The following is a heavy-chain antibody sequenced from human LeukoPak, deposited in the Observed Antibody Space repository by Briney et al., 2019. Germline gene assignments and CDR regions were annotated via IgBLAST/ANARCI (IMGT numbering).Heavy chain of an antibody. V-gene: IGHV3-7*03. J-gene: IGHJ3*02. CDR1: GFTFSSYW. D-gene: IGHD3-9*01. Sequence: PGGSLRLSCAAPGFTFSSYWMSWVRQAPGKGLEWVANIKQDGSEKYYVDSVKGRFTISRDNAKNSLYLQMNSLRAEDTAVYYCARDSELVLRYFDALGGAFDIWGQGTMVTVSS. CDR2: IKQDGSEK. CDR3: ARDSELVLRYFDALGGAFDI.